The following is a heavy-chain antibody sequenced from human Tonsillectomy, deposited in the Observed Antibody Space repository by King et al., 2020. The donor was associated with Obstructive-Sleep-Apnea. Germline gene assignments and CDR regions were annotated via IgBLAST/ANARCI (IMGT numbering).Heavy chain of an antibody. J-gene: IGHJ3*02. CDR3: AKDRPLYCSGGSCYFGGAFDI. D-gene: IGHD2-15*01. V-gene: IGHV3-30*18. Sequence: VQLVESGGGVVQPGGSLRLSCSASGFSFSTYGIYWVRQAPGKGLECLAVISDDVRDKYYAVSVKGRFTISRDNTKNTLYLQINSLRAEDTAVYYCAKDRPLYCSGGSCYFGGAFDIWGQGTMVTVSS. CDR2: ISDDVRDK. CDR1: GFSFSTYG.